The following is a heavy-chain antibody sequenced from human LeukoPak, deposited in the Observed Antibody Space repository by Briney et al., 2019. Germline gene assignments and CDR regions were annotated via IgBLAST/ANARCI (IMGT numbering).Heavy chain of an antibody. V-gene: IGHV4-34*01. CDR1: GGSFSGYY. CDR3: ARGGLYSSSWYGPFDY. Sequence: PSETPSLTCAVYGGSFSGYYWSWIRQPPGKGLEWIGEINHSGSTNYNPSLKSRVTISVDTSKNQFSLKLSSVTAADTAVYYCARGGLYSSSWYGPFDYWGQGTLVTVSS. D-gene: IGHD6-13*01. J-gene: IGHJ4*02. CDR2: INHSGST.